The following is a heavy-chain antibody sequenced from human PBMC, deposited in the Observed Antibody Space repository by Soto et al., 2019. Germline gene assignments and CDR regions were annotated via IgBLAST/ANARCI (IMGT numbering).Heavy chain of an antibody. CDR1: GFSLSSSGVG. J-gene: IGHJ4*02. CDR3: GRLVVAGITYYFAS. CDR2: IYWDDDK. Sequence: QITLKESGPSLLRPTQPLTLTCTYSGFSLSSSGVGVGWVRQPPGKALEWLTFIYWDDDKRNKLCLKTRLTITKETSKTQVVLTMTNMDPADTATYSCGRLVVAGITYYFASWGQGTLVIVPS. D-gene: IGHD2-15*01. V-gene: IGHV2-5*02.